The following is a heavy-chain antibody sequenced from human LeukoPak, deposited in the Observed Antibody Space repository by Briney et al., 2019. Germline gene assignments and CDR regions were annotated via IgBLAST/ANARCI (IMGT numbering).Heavy chain of an antibody. CDR2: MSYDGSDK. J-gene: IGHJ4*02. Sequence: PGGSLRLSCAASGFTFRNYAMHWVRQAPGKGLEWVAVMSYDGSDKYYADSVKGRFTISRDNSKNTLYLQMNSLRAEDTAVYYCAKDEPGSYSPSDYWGQGTLVIVSS. D-gene: IGHD3-10*01. CDR3: AKDEPGSYSPSDY. V-gene: IGHV3-30*18. CDR1: GFTFRNYA.